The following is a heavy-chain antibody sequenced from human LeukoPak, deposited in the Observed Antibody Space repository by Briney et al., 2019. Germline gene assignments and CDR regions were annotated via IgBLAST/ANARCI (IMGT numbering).Heavy chain of an antibody. CDR3: ARQDTGYWMAFDI. CDR2: IYTSGST. CDR1: GGSISGYY. Sequence: SETLSLTCTVSGGSISGYYWSWIRQPAGKGLEWIGRIYTSGSTNYNPSLKSRITMSVDTSMNQFSLKLSSVTAADTAVYYCARQDTGYWMAFDIWGQGTIVTVSS. J-gene: IGHJ3*02. V-gene: IGHV4-4*07. D-gene: IGHD3-9*01.